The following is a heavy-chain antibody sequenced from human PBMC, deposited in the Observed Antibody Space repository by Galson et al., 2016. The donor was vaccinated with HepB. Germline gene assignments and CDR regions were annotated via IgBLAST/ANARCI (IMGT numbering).Heavy chain of an antibody. D-gene: IGHD4/OR15-4a*01. CDR2: IVPMFDTV. CDR3: ARVRVSERSCIVDRCFYYYYGVHV. V-gene: IGHV1-69*13. CDR1: GGTFSSYA. Sequence: SVKVSCKASGGTFSSYAFSWVRQAPGQGLEWMGGIVPMFDTVNYAQKFQGRVTITADGSTSTAYMDLRRLRSEDAAVYHCARVRVSERSCIVDRCFYYYYGVHVWGPGATVTVSS. J-gene: IGHJ6*02.